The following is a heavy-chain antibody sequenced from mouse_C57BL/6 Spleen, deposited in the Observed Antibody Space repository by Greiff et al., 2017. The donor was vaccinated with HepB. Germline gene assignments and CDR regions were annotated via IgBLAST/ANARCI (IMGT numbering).Heavy chain of an antibody. CDR2: ISSGGDYI. J-gene: IGHJ3*01. CDR3: TRDGVYDGYYAWFAY. V-gene: IGHV5-9-1*02. D-gene: IGHD2-3*01. Sequence: EVQLVESGEGLVKPGGSLKLSCAASGFTFSSYAMSWVRQTPEKRLEWVAYISSGGDYIYYADTVKGRFTISRDNARNTLYLQMSSLKSEDTARYYCTRDGVYDGYYAWFAYWGQGTLVTVSA. CDR1: GFTFSSYA.